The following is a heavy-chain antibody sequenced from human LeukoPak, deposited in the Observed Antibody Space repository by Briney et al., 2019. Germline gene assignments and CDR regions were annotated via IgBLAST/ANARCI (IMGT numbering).Heavy chain of an antibody. D-gene: IGHD2-15*01. CDR2: FDPEDGET. J-gene: IGHJ4*02. Sequence: ASVKVSCKVSGYTLTELSMHWVRQAPGKGLEWMGGFDPEDGETIYAQKFQGRVTITTDESTSTAYMELSSLRSEDTAVYYCARDRSSGIGHGYFDYWGQGTLVTVSS. V-gene: IGHV1-24*01. CDR1: GYTLTELS. CDR3: ARDRSSGIGHGYFDY.